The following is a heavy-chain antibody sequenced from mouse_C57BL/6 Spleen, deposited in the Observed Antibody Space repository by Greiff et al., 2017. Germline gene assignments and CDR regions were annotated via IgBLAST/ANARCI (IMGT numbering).Heavy chain of an antibody. Sequence: VQLQQSGAELVQPGASVKLSCKASGYTFTSYWMHWVKQRPGQGLEWIGYINPTSSYTKYNQKFKDKATLTVNKSTSTAYMRLRSLTYEDSAVYYCARSRHSNNYDFFAYWGQGTLVTVSA. CDR1: GYTFTSYW. CDR3: ARSRHSNNYDFFAY. V-gene: IGHV1-7*01. D-gene: IGHD2-13*01. CDR2: INPTSSYT. J-gene: IGHJ3*01.